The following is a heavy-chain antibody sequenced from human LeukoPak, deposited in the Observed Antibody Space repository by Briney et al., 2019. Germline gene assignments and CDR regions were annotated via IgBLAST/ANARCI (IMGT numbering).Heavy chain of an antibody. CDR1: GGSISSSSYY. CDR3: ARELDYSNSYFDY. D-gene: IGHD4-11*01. J-gene: IGHJ4*02. Sequence: PSETLSLTCTVSGGSISSSSYYWSWIRQPPGRGLEWFGYISYTGSTKYNPSLKSRVTISVDTSKNQFSLQLSSVTAADTAVYYCARELDYSNSYFDYWGQGTLVTVSS. V-gene: IGHV4-61*01. CDR2: ISYTGST.